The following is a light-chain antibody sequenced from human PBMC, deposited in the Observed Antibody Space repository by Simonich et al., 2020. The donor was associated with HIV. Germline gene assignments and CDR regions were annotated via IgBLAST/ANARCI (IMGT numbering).Light chain of an antibody. J-gene: IGKJ4*01. CDR3: QQYNNWPPLT. V-gene: IGKV3-15*01. Sequence: EIVMTQSPVTLSVSQGERATLSCRASQSVSSNLAWYQQKPDQAPRLLIYGASTRATGIPARFSGSGSGTDFTLTISSMQSEDFAVYYCQQYNNWPPLTFGGGTKVEIK. CDR2: GAS. CDR1: QSVSSN.